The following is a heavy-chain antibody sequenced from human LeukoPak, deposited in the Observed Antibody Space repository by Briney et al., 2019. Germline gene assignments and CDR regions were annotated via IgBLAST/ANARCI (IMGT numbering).Heavy chain of an antibody. D-gene: IGHD2-2*01. CDR1: GYTFTSYD. V-gene: IGHV1-8*01. CDR2: MNPNSGNT. Sequence: ASVKVSCKASGYTFTSYDINWVRQATGQGLEWMGWMNPNSGNTGYAQKFQGRVTMTRNTSISTAYMELSSLRSEDTAVYYCARGVGPCSSTSCYVFYYYDYMDVWGKGTTVTVSS. J-gene: IGHJ6*03. CDR3: ARGVGPCSSTSCYVFYYYDYMDV.